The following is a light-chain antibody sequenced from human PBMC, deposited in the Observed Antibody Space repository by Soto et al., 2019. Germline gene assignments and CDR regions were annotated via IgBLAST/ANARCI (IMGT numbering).Light chain of an antibody. Sequence: QTVVTQPASVSGSPGQSITISCTGTSSDIGYYNLVSWYQQHPGKAPKLMIYDVNNRPSGVSNRFSGSKSGNTASLTISGLQTEDDADYFCSSLRTPPSYVFGTGTKLTVL. CDR2: DVN. J-gene: IGLJ1*01. CDR3: SSLRTPPSYV. V-gene: IGLV2-14*03. CDR1: SSDIGYYNL.